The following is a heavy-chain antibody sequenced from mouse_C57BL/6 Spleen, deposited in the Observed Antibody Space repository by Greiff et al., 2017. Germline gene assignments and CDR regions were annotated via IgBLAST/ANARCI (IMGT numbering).Heavy chain of an antibody. CDR3: ARIGRTKHGDFDV. J-gene: IGHJ1*03. D-gene: IGHD1-3*01. Sequence: QVQLKESGPGILQPSQTLSLTCSFSGFSLRTFGMGVGWLRQPSGKGLEWLAHIWWGDDKSYNTALKSRPTISKDTSKNQVFLQITNVETADTATYYCARIGRTKHGDFDVWGTGTTVTVSS. V-gene: IGHV8-8*01. CDR1: GFSLRTFGMG. CDR2: IWWGDDK.